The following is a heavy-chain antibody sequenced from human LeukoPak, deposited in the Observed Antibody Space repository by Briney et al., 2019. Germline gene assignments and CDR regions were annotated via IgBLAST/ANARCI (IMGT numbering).Heavy chain of an antibody. V-gene: IGHV4-31*03. Sequence: SETLSLTCTVSGGSISSGGYYWSWIRQHPGKGLEWIGFIYYSGSTYYNPSLKSRVTFSVDTSKNQFSLKLSSVNAADMAVYYCARAVYDYIWGSYRFDYWGQGTLVTVSS. CDR2: IYYSGST. CDR1: GGSISSGGYY. J-gene: IGHJ4*02. D-gene: IGHD3-16*02. CDR3: ARAVYDYIWGSYRFDY.